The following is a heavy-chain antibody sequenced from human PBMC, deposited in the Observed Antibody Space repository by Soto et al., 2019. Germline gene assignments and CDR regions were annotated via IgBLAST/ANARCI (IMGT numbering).Heavy chain of an antibody. CDR2: ISSSGSTI. Sequence: EGSLRLSCAASGFTFSDYYMSWIRQAPGKGLEWVSYISSSGSTIYYADSVKGRFTISRDNAKNSLYLQMNSLRAEDTAVYYCARKYCGSTSCYIRYFDYWGQGTLVTVSS. J-gene: IGHJ4*02. D-gene: IGHD2-2*02. V-gene: IGHV3-11*04. CDR1: GFTFSDYY. CDR3: ARKYCGSTSCYIRYFDY.